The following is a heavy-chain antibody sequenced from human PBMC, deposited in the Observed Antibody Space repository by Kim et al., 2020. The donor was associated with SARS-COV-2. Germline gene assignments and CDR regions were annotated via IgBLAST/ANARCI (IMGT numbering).Heavy chain of an antibody. D-gene: IGHD3-10*01. CDR1: GGSISTAFY. Sequence: SETLSLTCTVSGGSISTAFYWGWIRQPPGKGLEWIGSVYYTGDTYYSPSLKGRVTIYVDTSKNQFSLDVNSVTAADTAMYYFARPSSRFGDYALWGQGTLVTVFS. CDR2: VYYTGDT. J-gene: IGHJ4*02. CDR3: ARPSSRFGDYAL. V-gene: IGHV4-39*01.